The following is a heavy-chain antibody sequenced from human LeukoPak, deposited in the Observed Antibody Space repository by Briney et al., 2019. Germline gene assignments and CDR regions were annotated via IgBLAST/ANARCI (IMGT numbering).Heavy chain of an antibody. CDR1: GGSISSYY. CDR2: IYYSGST. J-gene: IGHJ4*02. CDR3: ARTSSGYYYY. Sequence: SETLSLTCTVSGGSISSYYWSWIRQPPGKGLEWIGYIYYSGSTNYNPSLKSRVTISVDTSKNQFSLKLSSVTAADTAVYYCARTSSGYYYYWGQGTWSPSPQ. D-gene: IGHD3-22*01. V-gene: IGHV4-59*01.